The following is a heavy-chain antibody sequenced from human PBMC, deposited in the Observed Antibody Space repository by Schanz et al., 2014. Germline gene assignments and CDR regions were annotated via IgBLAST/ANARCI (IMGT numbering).Heavy chain of an antibody. V-gene: IGHV3-7*04. Sequence: EVQLVESGGGLVQPGGSLRLSCAASGFAFDTYWMSWVRQAPGKGLEWVANIKQDGSEKYYVDSVKGRFTISRDNAKNSLYLQMNSLRPEDTAVYYCAKEDRNHNSDYVYWGQGTLVTVSS. CDR2: IKQDGSEK. CDR3: AKEDRNHNSDYVY. D-gene: IGHD3-22*01. J-gene: IGHJ4*02. CDR1: GFAFDTYW.